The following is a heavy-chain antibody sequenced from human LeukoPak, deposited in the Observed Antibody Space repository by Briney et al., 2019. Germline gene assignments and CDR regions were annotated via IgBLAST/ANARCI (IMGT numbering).Heavy chain of an antibody. Sequence: SETLSLTCSVSGGSFSTYYWTWIRQPPGKGLEWIGCIYNSGATYYNPSFKSRVTISVDTSKNQFSLKLSSVTAADTAVYYCARGTAMARFDYWGQGTLVTVSA. V-gene: IGHV4-4*09. CDR3: ARGTAMARFDY. CDR1: GGSFSTYY. CDR2: IYNSGAT. D-gene: IGHD5-18*01. J-gene: IGHJ4*02.